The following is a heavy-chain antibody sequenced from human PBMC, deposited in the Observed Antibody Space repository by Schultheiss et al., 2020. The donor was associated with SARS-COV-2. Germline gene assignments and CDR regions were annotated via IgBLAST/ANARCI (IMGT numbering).Heavy chain of an antibody. V-gene: IGHV3-11*04. J-gene: IGHJ3*02. Sequence: GGSLRLSCAASGFTFSDYYMSWIRQAPGKGLEWVSGISWNSGSIGYADSVKGRFTISRDNAKNSLYLQMNSLRAEDTAVYYCAGASPLGYDAFDIWGQGTMVTVSS. D-gene: IGHD3-22*01. CDR1: GFTFSDYY. CDR2: ISWNSGSI. CDR3: AGASPLGYDAFDI.